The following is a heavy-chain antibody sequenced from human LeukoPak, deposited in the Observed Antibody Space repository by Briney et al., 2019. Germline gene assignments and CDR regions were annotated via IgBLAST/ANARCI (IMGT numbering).Heavy chain of an antibody. D-gene: IGHD6-13*01. Sequence: GGSLRLSCAASGFTFSSYAMHWVRQAPGKGLGWVAVISYDGSNKYYADSVKGRFTISRDNSKNTLYLQMNSLRAEDTAVYYCARDPGIAAADLSFDYWGQGTLVTVSS. CDR2: ISYDGSNK. V-gene: IGHV3-30*04. CDR3: ARDPGIAAADLSFDY. J-gene: IGHJ4*02. CDR1: GFTFSSYA.